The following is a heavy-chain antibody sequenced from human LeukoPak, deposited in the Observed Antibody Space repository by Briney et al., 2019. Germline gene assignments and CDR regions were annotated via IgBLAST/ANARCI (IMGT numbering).Heavy chain of an antibody. CDR3: ARAYYGSNFDY. J-gene: IGHJ4*02. Sequence: KSSETQSLTCTVSGGSISSGGYYWSWIRQHPGKGLEWIGYIYYSGSTYYNPSLKSRVTISVDTSKNQFSLKLSSVTAADTAVYYCARAYYGSNFDYWGQGTLVTVSS. D-gene: IGHD3-10*01. V-gene: IGHV4-31*03. CDR1: GGSISSGGYY. CDR2: IYYSGST.